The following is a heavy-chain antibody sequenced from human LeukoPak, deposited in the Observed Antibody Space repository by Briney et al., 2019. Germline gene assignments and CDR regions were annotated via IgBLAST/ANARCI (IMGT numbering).Heavy chain of an antibody. Sequence: GGSLRLSCAASGFTFSNAWMRWVRPAAGKGLEWVGCIKSKTDGGTTEYAAPEKGRFTISSDESKNTLYLQMNSLKTEDTAVYYCTSHYGSGSVDAFDIWGQGTTVTASS. V-gene: IGHV3-15*01. CDR3: TSHYGSGSVDAFDI. CDR2: IKSKTDGGTT. D-gene: IGHD3-10*01. CDR1: GFTFSNAW. J-gene: IGHJ3*02.